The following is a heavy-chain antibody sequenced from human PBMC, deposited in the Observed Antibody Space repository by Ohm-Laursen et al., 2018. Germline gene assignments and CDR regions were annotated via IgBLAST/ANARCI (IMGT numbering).Heavy chain of an antibody. CDR3: ARDSYYDNKGWFDP. CDR1: GYTFTGYY. V-gene: IGHV1-2*02. J-gene: IGHJ5*02. Sequence: SVKVSCKASGYTFTGYYMHWVRQAPGQGLERMGWINPNSGGTNYAQKFQGRVTMTRDTSISTAYMELSRLTSDDTAVYYCARDSYYDNKGWFDPWGQGTLVTVSS. D-gene: IGHD3-22*01. CDR2: INPNSGGT.